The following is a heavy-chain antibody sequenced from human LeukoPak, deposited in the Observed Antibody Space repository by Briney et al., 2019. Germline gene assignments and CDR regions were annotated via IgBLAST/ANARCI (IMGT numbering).Heavy chain of an antibody. D-gene: IGHD2-15*01. CDR1: GFTFSSYA. CDR3: AKGGSSGGSCYFDY. CDR2: ISGSGGST. V-gene: IGHV3-23*01. Sequence: GGSLRLSCAASGFTFSSYAMSWVRQAPGKGLEWVSSISGSGGSTYYADSVKGRFTISRDSSKNTLFLQMNSLRAEDTAIYYCAKGGSSGGSCYFDYWGQGTLVSVSS. J-gene: IGHJ4*02.